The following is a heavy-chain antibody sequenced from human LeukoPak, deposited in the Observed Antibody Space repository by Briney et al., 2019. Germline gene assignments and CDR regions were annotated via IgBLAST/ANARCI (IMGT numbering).Heavy chain of an antibody. CDR1: GFTFSSYG. CDR3: ASHLYFDFWSDR. J-gene: IGHJ6*02. CDR2: ISYDGSNK. Sequence: PGRSLRLSCAASGFTFSSYGMHWVRQAPGKGLEWVAVISYDGSNKYYADSVKGRFTISRDNSKNLLYLQMNSLRAEDTAVYYCASHLYFDFWSDRWGQGTTVTVSS. D-gene: IGHD3-3*01. V-gene: IGHV3-30*03.